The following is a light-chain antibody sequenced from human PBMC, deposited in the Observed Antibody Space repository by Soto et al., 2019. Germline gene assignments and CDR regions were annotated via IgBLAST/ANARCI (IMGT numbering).Light chain of an antibody. V-gene: IGLV2-18*02. CDR3: SSYTSSSTGV. CDR1: SSDVGSYNR. Sequence: QSALTQPPSVSGSPGQSVTISCTGTSSDVGSYNRVSWYQPPPCTAPKLMIYQVSNRPSGVPDRFSGSKSGNTASLTISGLQAEDDDDYYCSSYTSSSTGVFGGGTKVTVL. J-gene: IGLJ3*02. CDR2: QVS.